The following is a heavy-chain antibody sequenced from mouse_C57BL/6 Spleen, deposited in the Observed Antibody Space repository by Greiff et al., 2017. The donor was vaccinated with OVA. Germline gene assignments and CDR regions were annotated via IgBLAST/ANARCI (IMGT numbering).Heavy chain of an antibody. J-gene: IGHJ3*01. CDR2: IYPGSGST. CDR3: ARAITTVVATKFAY. D-gene: IGHD1-1*01. V-gene: IGHV1-55*01. CDR1: GYTFTSYW. Sequence: VQLQQPGAELVKPGASVKMSCKASGYTFTSYWITWVKQRPGQGLEWIGDIYPGSGSTNYNEKFKSKATLTVDTSSSTAYMQLSSLTSEDSAVDYCARAITTVVATKFAYWGQGTLVTVSA.